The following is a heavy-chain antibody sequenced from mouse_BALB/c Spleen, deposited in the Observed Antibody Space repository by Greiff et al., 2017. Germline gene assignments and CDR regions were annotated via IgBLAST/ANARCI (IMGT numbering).Heavy chain of an antibody. D-gene: IGHD2-1*01. CDR1: GYSFTSYW. J-gene: IGHJ2*01. V-gene: IGHV1-7*01. CDR2: INPSTGYT. CDR3: ARGGVYYPFDY. Sequence: QVQLKESGAELAKPGASVKMSCKASGYSFTSYWMHWVKQRPGQGLEWIGYINPSTGYTEYNQKFKDKATLTADKSSSTAYMQLSSLTSEDSAVYYCARGGVYYPFDYWGQGTTLTVSS.